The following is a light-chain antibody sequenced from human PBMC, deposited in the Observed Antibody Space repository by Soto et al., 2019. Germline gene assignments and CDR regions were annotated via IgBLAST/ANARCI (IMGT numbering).Light chain of an antibody. V-gene: IGKV1-9*01. Sequence: DIQLTQSPSFLSASVGDRVTITCRVSQAISSYLVWYQQKPGRAPNLLVYGATILQSGVPSRFNSSGSRTQFHLTISGLLPEDFATYYCQQVNSLPYTFGQGT. CDR3: QQVNSLPYT. CDR2: GAT. CDR1: QAISSY. J-gene: IGKJ2*01.